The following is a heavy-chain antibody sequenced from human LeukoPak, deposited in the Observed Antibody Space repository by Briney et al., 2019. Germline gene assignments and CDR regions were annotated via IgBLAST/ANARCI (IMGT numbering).Heavy chain of an antibody. CDR2: VSDSGST. Sequence: PSETLSLTCTVSGGSISSHYWSWIRQPPGKGLGWIGYVSDSGSTNYNPSLKSRVTVSVDTSKDQFSLKLTSVTAVDTAVYYCARTGSSWPLYYYYYMDVWGKGTTVTVSS. D-gene: IGHD6-13*01. CDR3: ARTGSSWPLYYYYYMDV. J-gene: IGHJ6*03. CDR1: GGSISSHY. V-gene: IGHV4-59*11.